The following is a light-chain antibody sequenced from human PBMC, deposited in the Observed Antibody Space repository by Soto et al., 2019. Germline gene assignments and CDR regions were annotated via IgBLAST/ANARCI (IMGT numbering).Light chain of an antibody. Sequence: DIQMTQSPASLSASVGARVTITCQASQDISNYLNWYQQKPCKAPKLLIYDASTLETGVPSRFSGSGSGTDFTCTISSLQPEDIATYYCQQYDNLPLTFGGGTKVESK. CDR3: QQYDNLPLT. J-gene: IGKJ4*01. CDR2: DAS. V-gene: IGKV1-33*01. CDR1: QDISNY.